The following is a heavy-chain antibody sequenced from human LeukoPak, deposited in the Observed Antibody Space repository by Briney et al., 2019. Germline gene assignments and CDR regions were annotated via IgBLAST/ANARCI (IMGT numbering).Heavy chain of an antibody. D-gene: IGHD2-2*01. CDR2: IYYSGST. CDR1: GGSVSSGSYY. CDR3: ARVGRMGCSSTSCYDDY. V-gene: IGHV4-61*01. Sequence: SETLSLTCTVSGGSVSSGSYYWSWIRQPPGKGLEWIGYIYYSGSTNYNPSLKSRVTISVDTSKNQFSLKLSSVTAADTAVYYCARVGRMGCSSTSCYDDYWGQGILVTVSS. J-gene: IGHJ4*02.